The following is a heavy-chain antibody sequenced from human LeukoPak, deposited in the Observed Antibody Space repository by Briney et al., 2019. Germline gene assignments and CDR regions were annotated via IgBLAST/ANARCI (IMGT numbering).Heavy chain of an antibody. CDR1: GGSISSGGYS. J-gene: IGHJ4*02. CDR2: IYYSGSA. D-gene: IGHD6-19*01. Sequence: PSETLSLTCAVSGGSISSGGYSWSWIRQPPGKGLEWIGFIYYSGSANYNPSLKSRVTMSVDMSKNQFSLKLTSVTAADTAFYYCARDRDSSGWFDYWGQGALVTVSS. V-gene: IGHV4-61*08. CDR3: ARDRDSSGWFDY.